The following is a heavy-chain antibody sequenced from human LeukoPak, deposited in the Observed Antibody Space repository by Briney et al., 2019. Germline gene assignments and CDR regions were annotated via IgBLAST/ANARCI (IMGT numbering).Heavy chain of an antibody. CDR2: IRSKAYGGTT. D-gene: IGHD1-26*01. V-gene: IGHV3-49*04. J-gene: IGHJ4*02. CDR3: TRVDEWELFH. Sequence: PGGSLRLSCTASGFTFGDYAMSWVRQAPGKGLEWVGFIRSKAYGGTTEYAASVEGRFTISRDDSKSIAYLQMNSLKTEDTAVYYCTRVDEWELFHWGQGTLVTVSS. CDR1: GFTFGDYA.